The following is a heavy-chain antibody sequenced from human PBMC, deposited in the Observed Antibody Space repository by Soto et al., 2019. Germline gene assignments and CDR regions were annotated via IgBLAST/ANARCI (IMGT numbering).Heavy chain of an antibody. CDR1: GGSVSSNRAA. CDR3: AREIGGVIWWWWAFDI. CDR2: TYYRSKWYN. J-gene: IGHJ3*02. V-gene: IGHV6-1*01. D-gene: IGHD3-16*02. Sequence: PLTGASSGGSVSSNRAASNWFRQSPSRGLEWLGRTYYRSKWYNDYAVSVKSRITINPDTSKNQFSLQLNSVTPEDTAVYYCAREIGGVIWWWWAFDIWGQGTMVTVSS.